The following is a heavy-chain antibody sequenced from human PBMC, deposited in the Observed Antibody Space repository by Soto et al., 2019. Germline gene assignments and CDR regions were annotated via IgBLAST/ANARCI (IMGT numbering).Heavy chain of an antibody. V-gene: IGHV4-39*07. J-gene: IGHJ5*02. D-gene: IGHD6-13*01. Sequence: SETLSLTCTVSGGSISSSSYYWGWIRQPPGKGLEWIGEIYHSGSTNYNPSLKSRVTISVDKSKNQFSLKLSSVTAADTAVYYCAGHIAAAGGRWFDPWGQGTLVTVSS. CDR1: GGSISSSSYY. CDR2: IYHSGST. CDR3: AGHIAAAGGRWFDP.